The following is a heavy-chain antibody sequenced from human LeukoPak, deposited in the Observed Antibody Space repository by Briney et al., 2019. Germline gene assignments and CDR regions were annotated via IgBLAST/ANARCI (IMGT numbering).Heavy chain of an antibody. J-gene: IGHJ5*02. D-gene: IGHD1-26*01. Sequence: SETLSLTCTASGGSISSSSYYWGWIRQPPGKGLEWIGSIYYSGSTYYNPSLKSRVTISVDTSKNQFSLKLSSVTAADTAVYYCARVHSGSSRKAFVPWGQGTLVTVSS. CDR1: GGSISSSSYY. CDR3: ARVHSGSSRKAFVP. V-gene: IGHV4-39*07. CDR2: IYYSGST.